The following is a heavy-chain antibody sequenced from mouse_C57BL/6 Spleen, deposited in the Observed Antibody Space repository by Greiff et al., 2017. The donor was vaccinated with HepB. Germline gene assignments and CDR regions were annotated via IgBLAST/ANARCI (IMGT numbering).Heavy chain of an antibody. CDR1: GYSITSGYY. V-gene: IGHV3-6*01. D-gene: IGHD1-1*01. CDR2: ISYDGSN. CDR3: AREPSSYYYGSSPHFDY. J-gene: IGHJ2*01. Sequence: EVKLEESGPGLVKPSQSLSLTCSVTGYSITSGYYWNWIRQFPGNKLEWMGYISYDGSNNYNPSLKNRISITRDTSKNQFFLKLNSVTTEDTATYYCAREPSSYYYGSSPHFDYWGQGTTLTVSS.